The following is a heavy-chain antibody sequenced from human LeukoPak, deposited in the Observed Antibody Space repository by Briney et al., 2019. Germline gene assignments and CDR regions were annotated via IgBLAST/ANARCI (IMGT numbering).Heavy chain of an antibody. D-gene: IGHD3-3*01. J-gene: IGHJ6*03. Sequence: PSETLSLTCAVYGGSFSGYYWSWIRQPPGKGLEWIGEINHSGSTNYNPSLKSRVTISVDTSKNQFSLKLSSVTAADTAVYYCARGFTDFWSGYSTTYYYMDVWGKGTTVTVSS. V-gene: IGHV4-34*01. CDR1: GGSFSGYY. CDR3: ARGFTDFWSGYSTTYYYMDV. CDR2: INHSGST.